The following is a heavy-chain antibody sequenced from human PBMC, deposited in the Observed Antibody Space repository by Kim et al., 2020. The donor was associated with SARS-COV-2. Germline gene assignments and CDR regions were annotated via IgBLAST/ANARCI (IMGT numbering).Heavy chain of an antibody. CDR1: GFTFSSYG. Sequence: GGSLRLSCAASGFTFSSYGMHWVRQAPGKGLGWVAVISYDGRNKYYADSVKGRFTISRDNSKNTLYLQMNSLRAEDTAVYYCARNSGGGDYSYYFDYWGQGTLVTVSS. V-gene: IGHV3-33*05. CDR2: ISYDGRNK. J-gene: IGHJ4*02. D-gene: IGHD4-17*01. CDR3: ARNSGGGDYSYYFDY.